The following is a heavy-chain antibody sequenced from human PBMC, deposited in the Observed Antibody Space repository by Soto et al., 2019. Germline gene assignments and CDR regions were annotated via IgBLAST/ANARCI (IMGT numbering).Heavy chain of an antibody. V-gene: IGHV3-30-3*01. D-gene: IGHD2-8*01. CDR2: ISHDGNNK. Sequence: QVQLVESGGGVVQPGRSLRLSCAGSGFTFNRHPLHWVRQAPGKGLEWVAVISHDGNNKYYADSVKGRFTISRDNSMNMLYLQMHGLRTEDTAIFYCARASGHIYATLHGPFDHWGQGALVTVSS. CDR3: ARASGHIYATLHGPFDH. CDR1: GFTFNRHP. J-gene: IGHJ4*02.